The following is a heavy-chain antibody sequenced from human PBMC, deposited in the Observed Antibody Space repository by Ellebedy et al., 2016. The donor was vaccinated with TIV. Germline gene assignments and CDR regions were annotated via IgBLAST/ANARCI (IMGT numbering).Heavy chain of an antibody. V-gene: IGHV4-59*11. CDR1: GGSITSHQY. D-gene: IGHD3-10*01. Sequence: MPSETLSLTCTVSGGSITSHQYWAWIRQPPGKELEWMGYIYYGGGTRYNPSLESRVSISMDPSKNQFSLRLRSVTAADTAIYYRATDPTSHDSDQDYWGQGALVTVSP. CDR2: IYYGGGT. CDR3: ATDPTSHDSDQDY. J-gene: IGHJ4*02.